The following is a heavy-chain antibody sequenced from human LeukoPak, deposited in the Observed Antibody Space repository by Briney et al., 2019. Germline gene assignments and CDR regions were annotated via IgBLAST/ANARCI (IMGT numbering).Heavy chain of an antibody. J-gene: IGHJ4*02. Sequence: GGSLRLSCAASGFPFNTHCMQWVRQAPGKGLEWVAAIWFDGSVKHYSDAVKGRFTISRDNSLNTLYLQMNSLRVEDTAMYYCAKDTAIQFLEPAFWGQGTLVTVSS. V-gene: IGHV3-33*06. CDR2: IWFDGSVK. D-gene: IGHD3-3*01. CDR1: GFPFNTHC. CDR3: AKDTAIQFLEPAF.